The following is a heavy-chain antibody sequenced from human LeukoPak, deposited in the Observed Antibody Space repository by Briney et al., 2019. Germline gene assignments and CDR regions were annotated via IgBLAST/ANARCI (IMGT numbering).Heavy chain of an antibody. CDR2: ISVYNGNT. J-gene: IGHJ5*02. CDR1: GYTFTSYG. V-gene: IGHV1-18*01. Sequence: ASVKVSCKASGYTFTSYGISWVRQAPGQGLEWMGWISVYNGNTNYAQKFQGRVTMTTDTSTSTAYMELRSLRSDATAVYYCARDIKRSRARWENLGFDPWGQGTLVTVSS. D-gene: IGHD1-14*01. CDR3: ARDIKRSRARWENLGFDP.